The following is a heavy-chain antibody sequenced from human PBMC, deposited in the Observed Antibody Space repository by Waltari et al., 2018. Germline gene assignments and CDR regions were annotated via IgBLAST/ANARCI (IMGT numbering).Heavy chain of an antibody. CDR1: GGSISSHY. V-gene: IGHV4-59*11. CDR3: AGGLTSQEFDP. J-gene: IGHJ5*02. Sequence: QVQLQESGPGLVKPSETLSLTCTVSGGSISSHYWSWIRQPPGKGLEWIGYIYYSGSTNYNPSLKSRVTISVDTSKNQFSLKLSSVTAADTAVYYCAGGLTSQEFDPWGQG. CDR2: IYYSGST. D-gene: IGHD2-21*01.